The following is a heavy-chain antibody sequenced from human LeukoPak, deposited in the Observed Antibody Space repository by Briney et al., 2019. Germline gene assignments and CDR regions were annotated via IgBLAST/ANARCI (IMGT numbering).Heavy chain of an antibody. CDR1: GGSISSGGYY. CDR2: IYYSGST. D-gene: IGHD3-3*01. J-gene: IGHJ4*02. V-gene: IGHV4-31*03. CDR3: ARAEFLEWSLPGGFDY. Sequence: PSQTLSLTCTVSGGSISSGGYYWSWIRQHPGKGLEWIGYIYYSGSTYYNPSLKSRVTISVDTSKNQFSLKLSSVTAADTAVYYCARAEFLEWSLPGGFDYWGQGTLVTVSS.